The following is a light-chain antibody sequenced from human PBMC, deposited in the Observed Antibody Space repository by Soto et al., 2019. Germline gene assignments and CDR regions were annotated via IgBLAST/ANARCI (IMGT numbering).Light chain of an antibody. CDR2: GAS. CDR3: QQYDNYPLT. Sequence: EIVMTQSPATLSVSPGERATLPCRASQSVSSNLAWYQQKPGQAPRLLIYGASTRATGIPARFSGSGSGTEFTLTISNLQPDDFATYYCQQYDNYPLTFGGGTKVDI. V-gene: IGKV3-15*01. J-gene: IGKJ4*01. CDR1: QSVSSN.